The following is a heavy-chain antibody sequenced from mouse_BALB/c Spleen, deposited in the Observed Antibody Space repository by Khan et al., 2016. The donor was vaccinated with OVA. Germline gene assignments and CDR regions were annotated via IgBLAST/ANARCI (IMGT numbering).Heavy chain of an antibody. Sequence: EVQLQESGPGLVKPSQSLSLTCTVTGYSITSDYAWNWIRQFPGNKLEWMGYISYSGDTAYNPSLKSRILIIRDPSKNQVFLQFNYVTNEDPDTYDCASIIRYYYGSNFEGYCFDYWGQGTTLTVSS. CDR1: GYSITSDYA. CDR3: ASIIRYYYGSNFEGYCFDY. V-gene: IGHV3-2*02. D-gene: IGHD1-1*01. J-gene: IGHJ2*01. CDR2: ISYSGDT.